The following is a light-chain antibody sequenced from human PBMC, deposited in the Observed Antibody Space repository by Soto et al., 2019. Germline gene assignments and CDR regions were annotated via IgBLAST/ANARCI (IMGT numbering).Light chain of an antibody. CDR1: QSVSSSY. V-gene: IGKV3-20*01. CDR3: QQYCSSPPWT. CDR2: GAS. J-gene: IGKJ1*01. Sequence: EIVLTQSPGTLSLSPGERATLSCRASQSVSSSYLAWYQQKPGQAPRLLIYGASSRATGIPDRFSGSGSGSDFSLTISRLEPEDFAVDYCQQYCSSPPWTFGQGTKVEIK.